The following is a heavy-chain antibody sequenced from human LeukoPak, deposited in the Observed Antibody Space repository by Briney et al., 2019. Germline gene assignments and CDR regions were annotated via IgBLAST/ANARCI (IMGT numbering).Heavy chain of an antibody. D-gene: IGHD3-22*01. Sequence: GESLKISCKGSGHSFSYWIGWLRQMPGKGLEWMGIIYPGDSEVRYSPPFQGQVTTSADRSTSIAYLQWISLKASDTAMYYCVRLDTGGFYFSNYWGQGTLVTVSS. CDR2: IYPGDSEV. CDR1: GHSFSYW. V-gene: IGHV5-51*01. J-gene: IGHJ4*02. CDR3: VRLDTGGFYFSNY.